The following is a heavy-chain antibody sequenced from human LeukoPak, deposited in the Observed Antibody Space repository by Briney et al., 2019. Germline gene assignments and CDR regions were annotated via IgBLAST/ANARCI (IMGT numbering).Heavy chain of an antibody. Sequence: GGSLRLSCAASGFTFDDYAMHWVRRAPGKGLEWVSGISWNSGSRGYADSVKGRFTISRDNAKNSLYLQMNSLRAEDTALYYCAKVAAAGYYYYGMDVWGQGTTVTVSS. CDR1: GFTFDDYA. D-gene: IGHD6-13*01. V-gene: IGHV3-9*01. J-gene: IGHJ6*02. CDR2: ISWNSGSR. CDR3: AKVAAAGYYYYGMDV.